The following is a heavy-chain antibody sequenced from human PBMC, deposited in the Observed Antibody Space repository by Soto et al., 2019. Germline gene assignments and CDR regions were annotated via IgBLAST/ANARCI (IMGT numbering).Heavy chain of an antibody. Sequence: SETLSLTCAVYGGSFRGYYWTWIRQPPGKGLEWIGEINHSGSTSYNPSVKSRVSISLDTSKNQFSLKLSSVTAADTAVYYCARVGRGYLGVDNWGQGTLVTVSS. J-gene: IGHJ4*02. CDR1: GGSFRGYY. CDR3: ARVGRGYLGVDN. D-gene: IGHD2-15*01. CDR2: INHSGST. V-gene: IGHV4-34*01.